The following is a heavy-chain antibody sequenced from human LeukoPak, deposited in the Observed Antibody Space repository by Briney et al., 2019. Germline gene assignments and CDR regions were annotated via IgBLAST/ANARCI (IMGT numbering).Heavy chain of an antibody. CDR3: VRDQGTWWFDP. CDR2: IYHSGST. Sequence: SETLSLTCAVSGGSISSSHWWSWVRQPPGRGLEWIGEIYHSGSTNYSPSLKSRVAISIDTSKNQFSLKLSSVTAADTAVYYCVRDQGTWWFDPWGQGTLVTVSS. CDR1: GGSISSSHW. V-gene: IGHV4-4*02. D-gene: IGHD1-1*01. J-gene: IGHJ5*02.